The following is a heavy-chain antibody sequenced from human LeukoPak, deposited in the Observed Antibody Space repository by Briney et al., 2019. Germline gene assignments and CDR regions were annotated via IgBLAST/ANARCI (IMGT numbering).Heavy chain of an antibody. V-gene: IGHV4-59*01. CDR1: GGSISSYY. CDR3: ARNRGYYYYYMDV. CDR2: IYYSGST. J-gene: IGHJ6*03. D-gene: IGHD3-10*01. Sequence: SETLSLTCTVSGGSISSYYWSWIRQPPGKGLEWIGYIYYSGSTNYNPSLKSRVTISVDTSKNQFSLKLSSVTAADTAVYYCARNRGYYYYYMDVWGKGTTVTVSS.